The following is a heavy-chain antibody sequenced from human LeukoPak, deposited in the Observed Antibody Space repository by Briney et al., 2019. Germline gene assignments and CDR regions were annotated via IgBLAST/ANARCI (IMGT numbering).Heavy chain of an antibody. J-gene: IGHJ6*03. CDR1: GYTFTSYD. V-gene: IGHV1-8*01. CDR3: ASPLSTNYYYYYMDV. CDR2: MNPNSGNT. Sequence: EASVKVSCKASGYTFTSYDINWVRQATGQGLEWMGWMNPNSGNTGYAQKFQGRVTITADESTSTAYMELSSLRSEDTAVYYCASPLSTNYYYYYMDVWGKGTTVTISS. D-gene: IGHD6-13*01.